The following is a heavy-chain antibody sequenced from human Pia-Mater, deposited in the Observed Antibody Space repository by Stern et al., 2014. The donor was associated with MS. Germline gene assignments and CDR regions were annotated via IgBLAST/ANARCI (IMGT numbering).Heavy chain of an antibody. Sequence: QVQLQESGPGLVKPSGTLSLPCAVFGGSISNTNWWGLVRQTPGVGLEGVGEIHHSGTTNFGPSLKSRVIIIVHQSKHPSSLELQSVTAADTATYYCARVNSGYNWFDYWGQGTRVTVSS. J-gene: IGHJ5*01. D-gene: IGHD5-12*01. CDR2: IHHSGTT. CDR1: GGSISNTNW. CDR3: ARVNSGYNWFDY. V-gene: IGHV4-4*02.